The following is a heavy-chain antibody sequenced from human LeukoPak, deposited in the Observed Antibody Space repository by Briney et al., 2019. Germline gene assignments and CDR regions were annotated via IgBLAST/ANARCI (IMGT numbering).Heavy chain of an antibody. CDR2: IYYSGST. Sequence: SETLSLTCTVSGGSIRSYYWSWIRQPPGKGMEWIGYIYYSGSTNYNPSLKSRVTISVDTSKNQFSLKLSSVTAADTAVYYCARHLTNAFHIWGQGTMVTVSS. V-gene: IGHV4-59*08. CDR3: ARHLTNAFHI. CDR1: GGSIRSYY. J-gene: IGHJ3*02.